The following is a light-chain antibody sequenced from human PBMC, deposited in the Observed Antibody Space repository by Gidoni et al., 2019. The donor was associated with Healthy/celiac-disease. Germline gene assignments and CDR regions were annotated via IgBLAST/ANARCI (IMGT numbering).Light chain of an antibody. V-gene: IGKV1-39*01. CDR2: AAS. CDR3: QQSYSTNPWT. Sequence: DIQMTHSPSSRSASVGDRVTITCRASQSISSYLNWYQQKPGKDTKLLIYAASSLQRGVPSRLSGSGSGTDCTLTISSLQPEDFGTYYCQQSYSTNPWTFGQGTKLEIK. CDR1: QSISSY. J-gene: IGKJ2*01.